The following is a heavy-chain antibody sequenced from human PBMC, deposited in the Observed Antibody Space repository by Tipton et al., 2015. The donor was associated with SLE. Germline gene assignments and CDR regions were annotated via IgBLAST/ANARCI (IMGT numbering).Heavy chain of an antibody. CDR2: IPYSGTT. V-gene: IGHV4-39*07. J-gene: IGHJ3*02. Sequence: TLSLTCTVSGGSISSDGYYWTWIRQPAGKGLEWIGSIPYSGTTYYNPSPKSRITISVDTSKNQFSLKLTSVTAADTAVYYCARDAGLWFGAPWAFDIWGQGTMVTVSS. D-gene: IGHD3-10*01. CDR1: GGSISSDGYY. CDR3: ARDAGLWFGAPWAFDI.